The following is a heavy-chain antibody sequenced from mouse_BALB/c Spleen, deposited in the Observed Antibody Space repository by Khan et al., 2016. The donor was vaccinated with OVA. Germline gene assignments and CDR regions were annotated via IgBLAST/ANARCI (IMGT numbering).Heavy chain of an antibody. D-gene: IGHD1-2*01. Sequence: QVQLQQSGAELARPGASVKLSCKASGYTFTDYYINWVKQRTGQGLEWIGEISPGSGDTYYNEKFKGKATLTADKSSTTAYMQLSSLTSEDSAVYFWARRNYFGYTFAYWGQGTLVTVSA. CDR3: ARRNYFGYTFAY. CDR2: ISPGSGDT. J-gene: IGHJ3*01. CDR1: GYTFTDYY. V-gene: IGHV1-77*01.